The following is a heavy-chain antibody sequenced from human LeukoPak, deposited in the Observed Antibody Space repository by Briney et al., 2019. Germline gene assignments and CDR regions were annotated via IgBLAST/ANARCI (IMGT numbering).Heavy chain of an antibody. J-gene: IGHJ6*03. CDR1: GGTFSSYA. D-gene: IGHD3-3*01. CDR3: ARNFWSGYYRMGGYYYYMDV. CDR2: IIPIFGTA. Sequence: GASVKVSCKASGGTFSSYAISWVRQAPGQGLEWMGGIIPIFGTANYAQKFQGRVTITADESTSTAYMELSRLRSDDTAVYYCARNFWSGYYRMGGYYYYMDVWGKGTTVTVSS. V-gene: IGHV1-69*01.